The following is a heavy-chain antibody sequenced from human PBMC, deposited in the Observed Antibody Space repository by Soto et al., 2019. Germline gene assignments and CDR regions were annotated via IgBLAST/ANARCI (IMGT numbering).Heavy chain of an antibody. J-gene: IGHJ4*02. D-gene: IGHD1-26*01. Sequence: QVQLVQSGAEVKKPGASVKVSCTASAYTFAEYGVSWVRQAPGQGLEWMGWISTYDGKTKYAQHLQDRVTMTTGTGTSATTVYMELGSLRSDDTAVYYCAREYCRSSGCYGVDYWGQGTLVTVSS. V-gene: IGHV1-18*04. CDR3: AREYCRSSGCYGVDY. CDR1: AYTFAEYG. CDR2: ISTYDGKT.